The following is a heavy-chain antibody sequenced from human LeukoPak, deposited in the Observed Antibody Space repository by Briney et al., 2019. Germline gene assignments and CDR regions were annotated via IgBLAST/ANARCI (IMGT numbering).Heavy chain of an antibody. CDR1: GFTFSSYS. CDR3: ARGPNSSGYYSHPFDY. Sequence: GGSLRLSCAASGFTFSSYSMNWVRQAPGKGLEWISYISSSSSTIYYADSVKGRFTISRDNAKNSLYLQMNSLRAEDTAVYYCARGPNSSGYYSHPFDYWGQGTLVTVSS. D-gene: IGHD3-22*01. J-gene: IGHJ4*02. CDR2: ISSSSSTI. V-gene: IGHV3-48*01.